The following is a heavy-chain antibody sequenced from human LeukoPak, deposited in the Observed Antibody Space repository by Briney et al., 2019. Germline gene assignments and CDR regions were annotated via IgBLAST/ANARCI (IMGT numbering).Heavy chain of an antibody. J-gene: IGHJ6*03. CDR1: GGSISSYY. D-gene: IGHD3-3*01. V-gene: IGHV4-4*07. CDR2: IYTSGST. Sequence: PSETLSLTCTVSGGSISSYYWSWIRQPAGKGLEWIGRIYTSGSTNYNPSLKSRVTMSVDTSKNQFSPKLSSVTAADTAVYYCARDRYYDFWSGYPDYYYYMDVWGKGTTVTVSS. CDR3: ARDRYYDFWSGYPDYYYYMDV.